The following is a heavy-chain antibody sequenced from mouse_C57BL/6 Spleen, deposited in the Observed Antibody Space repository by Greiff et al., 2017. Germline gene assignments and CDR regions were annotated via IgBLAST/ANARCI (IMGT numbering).Heavy chain of an antibody. D-gene: IGHD1-1*01. Sequence: VQLQQSGPELVKPGASVKMSCKASGYTFTDYNMHWVKQSHGKSLEWIGYINPNNGGTSYNQKFKGKATLTVNKSSSTAYMELRSLTSEDSAVXYCARSPYYYGSSYDYFDDWGQGTTLTVSS. CDR1: GYTFTDYN. CDR2: INPNNGGT. V-gene: IGHV1-22*01. J-gene: IGHJ2*01. CDR3: ARSPYYYGSSYDYFDD.